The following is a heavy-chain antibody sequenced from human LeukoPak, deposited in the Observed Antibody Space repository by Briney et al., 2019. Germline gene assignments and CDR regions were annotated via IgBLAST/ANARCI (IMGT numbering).Heavy chain of an antibody. V-gene: IGHV4-39*02. Sequence: SETLSLTCTVSGGSISSSSYYWGWIRQPPGKGLEWIGSIYYSGSTYYNPSLKSRVTISVDTSKNQFSLKLSSVTAADTAVYYCARDSYYYGSGSYYNPPHYFDYWGQGTLVTVSS. J-gene: IGHJ4*02. CDR3: ARDSYYYGSGSYYNPPHYFDY. CDR1: GGSISSSSYY. D-gene: IGHD3-10*01. CDR2: IYYSGST.